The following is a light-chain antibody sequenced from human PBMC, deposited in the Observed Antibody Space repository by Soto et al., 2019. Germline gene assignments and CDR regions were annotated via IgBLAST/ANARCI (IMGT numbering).Light chain of an antibody. CDR1: QSVSSF. CDR2: DAS. CDR3: QQRADWPLT. V-gene: IGKV3-11*01. J-gene: IGKJ4*01. Sequence: EIVLTQSPATLSLSPGERATLSCRASQSVSSFLAWYQQQPGQAPRLLIYDASNRATGIPARFSGSGSGTDFTLTISRLEPEDFAVYYCQQRADWPLTFGGGTKVEI.